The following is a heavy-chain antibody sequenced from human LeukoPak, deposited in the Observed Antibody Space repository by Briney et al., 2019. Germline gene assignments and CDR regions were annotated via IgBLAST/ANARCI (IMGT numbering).Heavy chain of an antibody. CDR2: INSDGSGT. D-gene: IGHD1-1*01. CDR3: GRKITTTGGDAFDI. Sequence: PGGSLRLSCAASGFTFSRYWMHWVRQAPGKGLVWVSRINSDGSGTTYADSVKGRFTISGDNAKNTLYLQMNSLRVEDTAVYYCGRKITTTGGDAFDIWGHGTMVTVSS. J-gene: IGHJ3*02. V-gene: IGHV3-74*01. CDR1: GFTFSRYW.